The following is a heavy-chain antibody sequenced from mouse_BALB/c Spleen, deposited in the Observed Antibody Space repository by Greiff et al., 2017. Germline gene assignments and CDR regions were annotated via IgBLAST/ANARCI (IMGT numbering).Heavy chain of an antibody. J-gene: IGHJ4*01. D-gene: IGHD4-1*02. V-gene: IGHV3-2*02. CDR3: ASLQLGFYAMDY. CDR1: GYSITSDYA. Sequence: EVQLVESGPGLVKPSQSLSLTCTVTGYSITSDYAWNWIRQFPGNKLEWMGYISYSGSTSYNPSLKSRISITRDTSKNQFFLQLNSVTTEDTATYYCASLQLGFYAMDYWGQGTSVTVSS. CDR2: ISYSGST.